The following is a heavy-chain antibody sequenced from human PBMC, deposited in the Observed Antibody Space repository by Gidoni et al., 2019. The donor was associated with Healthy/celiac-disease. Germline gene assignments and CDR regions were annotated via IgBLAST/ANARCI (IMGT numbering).Heavy chain of an antibody. CDR1: GFTFSSYS. CDR3: ARDLRASGYSYGPFDY. J-gene: IGHJ4*02. D-gene: IGHD5-18*01. CDR2: IISSSSYI. V-gene: IGHV3-21*01. Sequence: EVQLVESGGGLVKPGGSLRLSCAASGFTFSSYSMNWVRQAPGKGLEWVSSIISSSSYIYYADSVKGRFTISRDNAKNSLYLQMNSLRAEDTAVYYCARDLRASGYSYGPFDYWGQGTLVTVSS.